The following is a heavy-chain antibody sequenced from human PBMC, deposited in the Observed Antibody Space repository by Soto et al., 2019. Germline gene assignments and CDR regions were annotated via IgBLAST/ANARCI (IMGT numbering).Heavy chain of an antibody. D-gene: IGHD2-21*02. V-gene: IGHV1-69*02. J-gene: IGHJ6*02. CDR3: ARGVVVTASVGFYYYYGVDV. CDR1: GGTFSSYI. Sequence: SVKVSCKASGGTFSSYIISCVRQAPGQGLERMGRIIPMLEMTNYAQKFQGRVTITADKSTSTAYMELNSLRSEDTAVYYCARGVVVTASVGFYYYYGVDVWGQGTTVTVSS. CDR2: IIPMLEMT.